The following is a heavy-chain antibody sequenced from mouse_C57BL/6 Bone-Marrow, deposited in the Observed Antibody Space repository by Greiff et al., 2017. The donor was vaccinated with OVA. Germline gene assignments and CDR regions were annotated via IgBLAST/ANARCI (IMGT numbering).Heavy chain of an antibody. CDR2: IDPANVNT. V-gene: IGHV14-3*01. CDR1: GFNITNTY. Sequence: VQLQQSVAELVRPGASVKLSCTASGFNITNTYMHWVKQRPEQGLEWIGRIDPANVNTKYAPKFQGKATMTADTSSNTAYLQLSSLSSEDTAVYCCARGNFGSSLYAMDYWGQGTSVTVSS. CDR3: ARGNFGSSLYAMDY. D-gene: IGHD1-1*01. J-gene: IGHJ4*01.